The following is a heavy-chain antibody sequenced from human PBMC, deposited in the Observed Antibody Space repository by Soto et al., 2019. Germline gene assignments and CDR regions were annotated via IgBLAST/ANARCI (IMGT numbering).Heavy chain of an antibody. CDR1: GGSFSNFV. CDR3: ARYVGVEATIRD. V-gene: IGHV1-69*01. J-gene: IGHJ4*02. Sequence: QVQLVQSGAEVKKPGSSVKVSCKASGGSFSNFVISWVRQAPGQGLEWMGGIIPNFGTTNYAQKFQGKVTITADETTRTAYLELSGLTSEDTSVYYCARYVGVEATIRDWGQGTLVTVSS. CDR2: IIPNFGTT. D-gene: IGHD5-12*01.